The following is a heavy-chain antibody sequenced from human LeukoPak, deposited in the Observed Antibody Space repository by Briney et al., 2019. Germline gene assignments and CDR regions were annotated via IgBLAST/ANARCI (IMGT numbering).Heavy chain of an antibody. CDR2: VSGSGDST. Sequence: GGSLRLSCAASGFTFSSYAMSWVRQAPGKGLEWVSAVSGSGDSTYYADSVKGRFTGSRDNSKNTLYLHMNSLRAEDTAVYYCAKGGSGRFFDYWGQGTLVTVSS. CDR3: AKGGSGRFFDY. CDR1: GFTFSSYA. D-gene: IGHD6-19*01. V-gene: IGHV3-23*01. J-gene: IGHJ4*02.